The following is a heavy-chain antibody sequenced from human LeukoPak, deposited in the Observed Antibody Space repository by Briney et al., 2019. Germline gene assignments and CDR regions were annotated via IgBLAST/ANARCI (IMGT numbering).Heavy chain of an antibody. V-gene: IGHV1-2*02. J-gene: IGHJ4*02. CDR2: INPNSGGT. CDR3: ARSAESSSWVEFDY. CDR1: GYTFTGYY. D-gene: IGHD6-13*01. Sequence: ASVKVSCKASGYTFTGYYMHWVRQAPGQGLEWMGWINPNSGGTNYAQKFQGRVTMTRDTSISTAYMEVSRLRSDDTAVYYCARSAESSSWVEFDYWGQGTLVTVSS.